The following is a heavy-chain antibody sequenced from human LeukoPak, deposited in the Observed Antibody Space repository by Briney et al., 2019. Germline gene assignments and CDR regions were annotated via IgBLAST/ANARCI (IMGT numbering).Heavy chain of an antibody. CDR3: AREGVLTGTGLDY. J-gene: IGHJ4*02. Sequence: ASVKVSCKASGYTFTSYHMNWVRQAPGQGLEWMGIINPSGGSTSYAQKFQGRVTMTRDMSTSTVYMELSSLRSEDTAVYYCAREGVLTGTGLDYWGQGTLVTVSS. V-gene: IGHV1-46*01. D-gene: IGHD3-9*01. CDR1: GYTFTSYH. CDR2: INPSGGST.